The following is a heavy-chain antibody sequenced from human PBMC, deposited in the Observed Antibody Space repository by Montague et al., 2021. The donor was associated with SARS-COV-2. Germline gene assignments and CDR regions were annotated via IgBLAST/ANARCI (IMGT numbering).Heavy chain of an antibody. CDR1: GFTFSSYS. CDR3: ARESAYYYGSGSYFDY. D-gene: IGHD3-10*01. J-gene: IGHJ4*02. CDR2: ISSSSYI. Sequence: SLRLSCAASGFTFSSYSTNWVRQAPGKGLEWVSSISSSSYIYYADSVKGRFTISRDNAKNSLYLQMNSLRAEDTAVYYCARESAYYYGSGSYFDYWGQGTLVTVSS. V-gene: IGHV3-21*01.